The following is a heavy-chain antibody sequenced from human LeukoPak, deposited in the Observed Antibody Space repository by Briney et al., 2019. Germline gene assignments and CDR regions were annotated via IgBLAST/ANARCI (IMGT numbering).Heavy chain of an antibody. J-gene: IGHJ4*02. V-gene: IGHV4-34*01. D-gene: IGHD3-3*01. CDR2: INYSGST. CDR1: GGSFSGYY. CDR3: ASEYYDFWSGYYNFDY. Sequence: SETLSLTCAVYGGSFSGYYWSWIRQPPGKGLEWIGEINYSGSTNYNPSLKSRVTISVDTSKNQFSLKLSSVTAADTAVYYCASEYYDFWSGYYNFDYWGQGTLVTVSS.